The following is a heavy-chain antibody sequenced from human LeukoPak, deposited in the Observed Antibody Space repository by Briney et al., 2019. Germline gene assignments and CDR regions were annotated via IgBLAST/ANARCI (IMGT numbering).Heavy chain of an antibody. V-gene: IGHV1-46*01. CDR1: GYTFTSSH. CDR2: VNCGDGYT. CDR3: ARDRGGSYSIDY. D-gene: IGHD1-26*01. J-gene: IGHJ4*02. Sequence: GVSVRVSCKTSGYTFTSSHAHWVRQAPGQGLEWMGLVNCGDGYTNYAQKFQGRVSVTADTSTSTLYMDLTSLTTEDTAIYYCARDRGGSYSIDYWGQGTLVTVSS.